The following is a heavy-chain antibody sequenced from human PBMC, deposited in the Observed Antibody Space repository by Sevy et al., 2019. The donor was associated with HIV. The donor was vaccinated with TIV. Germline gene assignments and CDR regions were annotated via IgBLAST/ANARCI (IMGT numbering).Heavy chain of an antibody. D-gene: IGHD3-10*01. J-gene: IGHJ3*02. CDR2: IYTSGST. CDR3: ARGETYYYGSGELLGAFDI. CDR1: GGSISSGSYY. Sequence: SETLSLTCTVSGGSISSGSYYWSWIRQPAGKGLEWIGRIYTSGSTNYNPSLKSRVTISVDTSKNQFSLKLSSVTAADTAVYYCARGETYYYGSGELLGAFDIWGQGTMVTVSS. V-gene: IGHV4-61*02.